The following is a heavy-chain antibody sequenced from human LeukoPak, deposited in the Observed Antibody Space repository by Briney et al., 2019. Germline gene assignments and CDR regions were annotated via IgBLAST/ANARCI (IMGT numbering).Heavy chain of an antibody. CDR1: GGSISSSSYY. Sequence: KPSETLSLTCTVSGGSISSSSYYWGWIRQPPGKGLEWIGSIYYSGSTYYNPSLKSRVIISVDTSKNQFSLKLSSVTAADTAVYYCARGEDYYDSSGDFDYWGQGTLVTVSS. V-gene: IGHV4-39*01. CDR3: ARGEDYYDSSGDFDY. J-gene: IGHJ4*02. D-gene: IGHD3-22*01. CDR2: IYYSGST.